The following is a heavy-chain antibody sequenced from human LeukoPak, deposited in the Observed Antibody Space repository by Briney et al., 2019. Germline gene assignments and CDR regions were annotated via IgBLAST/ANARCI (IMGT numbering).Heavy chain of an antibody. D-gene: IGHD3-22*01. Sequence: GGSLGLSCAASGFTVSSNYMSWVRQAPGKGLEWVSVIYSGGSTYYADSVKGRFTISRDNSKNTLYLQMNSLRAEDTAVYYCARDLDYYDSSGYYGDYWGQGTLVTVSS. V-gene: IGHV3-66*02. CDR3: ARDLDYYDSSGYYGDY. J-gene: IGHJ4*02. CDR1: GFTVSSNY. CDR2: IYSGGST.